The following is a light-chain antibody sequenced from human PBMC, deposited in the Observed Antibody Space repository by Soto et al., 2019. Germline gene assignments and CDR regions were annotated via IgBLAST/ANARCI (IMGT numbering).Light chain of an antibody. CDR2: GAT. Sequence: DIQMTQSPSSLSASVGDRVTITCRASQSISRYINWYQHKPGKAPEVLIFGATTLQSGVPSRFSGSGSGTDFTLTISSLQPEDSATYYCQQSYTAPLYTFGQGTKVEIK. V-gene: IGKV1-39*01. J-gene: IGKJ2*01. CDR1: QSISRY. CDR3: QQSYTAPLYT.